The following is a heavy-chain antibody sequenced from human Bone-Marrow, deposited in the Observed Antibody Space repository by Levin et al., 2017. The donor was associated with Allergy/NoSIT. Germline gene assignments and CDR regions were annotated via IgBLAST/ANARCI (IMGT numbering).Heavy chain of an antibody. Sequence: ASVKVSCAASGFSFRRDWRNWGRKAKGKGLVWVSRINSDGSSTSYADSVKGRFTISRDNAKNTLYLQMNSLRGEDTAVYYCARGTRIDYFDYWGQGTLVTVSS. CDR1: GFSFRRDW. V-gene: IGHV3-74*01. CDR2: INSDGSST. J-gene: IGHJ4*02. D-gene: IGHD2-15*01. CDR3: ARGTRIDYFDY.